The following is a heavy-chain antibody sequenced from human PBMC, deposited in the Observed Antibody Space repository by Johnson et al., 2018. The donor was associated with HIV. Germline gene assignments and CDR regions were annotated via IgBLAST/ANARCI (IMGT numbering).Heavy chain of an antibody. V-gene: IGHV3-33*06. Sequence: QVQLVESGGGLVQPGRSLRLSCVASGFTFSTYGMHWVRQAPGKGLEWVAVIWYDGSNKYYADSVKGRLTISRDNSKNTLYLQMKSLRAEDTAVYYCAKWGAMRATSAFDSWGQGTMVTVSS. J-gene: IGHJ3*02. CDR3: AKWGAMRATSAFDS. CDR1: GFTFSTYG. D-gene: IGHD1-26*01. CDR2: IWYDGSNK.